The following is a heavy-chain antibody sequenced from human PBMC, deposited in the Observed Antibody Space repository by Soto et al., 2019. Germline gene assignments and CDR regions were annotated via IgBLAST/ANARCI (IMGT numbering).Heavy chain of an antibody. J-gene: IGHJ4*02. Sequence: ASVKVSCKASGYTFTGYYMHWVRQAPGQGLEWMGWINPNSGGTKSAQKFQGSVTMTRDTSISTAYMELSRLRSDDTAVYYCARRKGDYYDSSGYHYYFDYWGQGTLVTVSS. V-gene: IGHV1-2*02. CDR3: ARRKGDYYDSSGYHYYFDY. D-gene: IGHD3-22*01. CDR2: INPNSGGT. CDR1: GYTFTGYY.